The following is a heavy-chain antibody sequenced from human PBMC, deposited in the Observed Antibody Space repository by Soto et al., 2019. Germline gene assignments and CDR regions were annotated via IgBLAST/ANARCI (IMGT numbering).Heavy chain of an antibody. Sequence: GGSLRLSCAASGFTFSSYEMNWVRQAPGKGLEWVSYISSSGSTIYYADSVKGRFTISRDNAKNSLYLQMNSLRAEDTAVYYCARELGVDDCSSTSCYKGDAFDIWGQGTMVTV. CDR1: GFTFSSYE. J-gene: IGHJ3*02. CDR3: ARELGVDDCSSTSCYKGDAFDI. CDR2: ISSSGSTI. V-gene: IGHV3-48*03. D-gene: IGHD2-2*02.